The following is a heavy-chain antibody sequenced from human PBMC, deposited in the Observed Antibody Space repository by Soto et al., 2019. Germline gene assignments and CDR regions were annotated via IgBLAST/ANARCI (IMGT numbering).Heavy chain of an antibody. J-gene: IGHJ4*02. CDR1: GGSISSYY. Sequence: SDTLSLTCTVSGGSISSYYWSWIRQPPGKGLEWIGYIYYSGSTNYNPSLKSRVTISVDTSKNQFSLKLSSVTAADTAVYYCARALKYYFDYWGQGTLVTVSS. V-gene: IGHV4-59*01. CDR2: IYYSGST. CDR3: ARALKYYFDY.